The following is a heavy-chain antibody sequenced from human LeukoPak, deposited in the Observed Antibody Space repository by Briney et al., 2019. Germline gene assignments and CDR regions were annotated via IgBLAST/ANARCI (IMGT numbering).Heavy chain of an antibody. Sequence: PSETLSLTCAVSGGSFSGYYWCWIRQHPAEGLEWRGEINHSGVTNYNTSPQSRLAISLDTSTKQFSLMQIYFTAADTAVYYCAGGVFCSSTSCSFYFDSWGQGTLVTVSS. D-gene: IGHD2-2*01. V-gene: IGHV4-34*01. CDR2: INHSGVT. CDR1: GGSFSGYY. J-gene: IGHJ4*02. CDR3: AGGVFCSSTSCSFYFDS.